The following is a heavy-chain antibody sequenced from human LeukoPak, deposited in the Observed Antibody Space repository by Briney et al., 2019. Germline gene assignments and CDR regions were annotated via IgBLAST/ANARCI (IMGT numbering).Heavy chain of an antibody. CDR2: IKQDGSEK. J-gene: IGHJ6*03. CDR1: GFTFSSYW. D-gene: IGHD1-26*01. Sequence: PGGSLRLSCAASGFTFSSYWMSWVRQAPGKGLEWVANIKQDGSEKYYVDSVKGRFTISRDNAKNSLYLQMNSLRAEDTAVYYCARSSGSYYDYYYYMDVWGKGTTVTVSS. CDR3: ARSSGSYYDYYYYMDV. V-gene: IGHV3-7*01.